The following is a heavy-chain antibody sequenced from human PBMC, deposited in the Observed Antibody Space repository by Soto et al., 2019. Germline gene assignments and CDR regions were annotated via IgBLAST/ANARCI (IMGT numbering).Heavy chain of an antibody. J-gene: IGHJ6*03. D-gene: IGHD3-10*01. V-gene: IGHV1-69*02. CDR1: GGTFSSYT. CDR2: IIPIRGIA. CDR3: ASMYYYGSGSYFDGRNYYYYYMDV. Sequence: QVQLVQSGAEVKKPGSSVKVSCKASGGTFSSYTISWVRQAPGQGLEWMGRIIPIRGIANYAQKFQGRVTITADKSTSTAYMELSSLRSEDTAVYYCASMYYYGSGSYFDGRNYYYYYMDVWGKGTTVTLSS.